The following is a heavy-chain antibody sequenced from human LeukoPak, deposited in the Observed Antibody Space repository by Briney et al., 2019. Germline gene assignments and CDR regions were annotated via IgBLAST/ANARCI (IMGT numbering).Heavy chain of an antibody. CDR2: IASSSSYT. CDR1: GFTFSDYY. V-gene: IGHV3-11*06. Sequence: GGSLRLSCAASGFTFSDYYMSWIRQAPGEGLEWVSYIASSSSYTNYADSVKGRFTISRDNAKNSLYLQMNSLRAEDTAVYYCARAIEATRRSTGTCNYFDYWGQGTLVTVSS. J-gene: IGHJ4*02. CDR3: ARAIEATRRSTGTCNYFDY. D-gene: IGHD5-12*01.